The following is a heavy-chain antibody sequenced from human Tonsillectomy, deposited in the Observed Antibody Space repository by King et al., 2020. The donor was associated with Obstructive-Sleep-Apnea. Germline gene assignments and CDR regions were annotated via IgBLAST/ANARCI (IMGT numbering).Heavy chain of an antibody. CDR3: ARSWGGMATTYHAFDI. V-gene: IGHV1-69*12. J-gene: IGHJ3*02. CDR1: GGTFSSYA. Sequence: QLVQSGAEVKKPGSSVKVSCKASGGTFSSYAISWVRQATGQGLEWMGGIIPIFGTANYAQKFQGRVTITADESTSTAYMELSSLRSEDTAVYYCARSWGGMATTYHAFDIWGQGTMVTVSS. CDR2: IIPIFGTA. D-gene: IGHD5-24*01.